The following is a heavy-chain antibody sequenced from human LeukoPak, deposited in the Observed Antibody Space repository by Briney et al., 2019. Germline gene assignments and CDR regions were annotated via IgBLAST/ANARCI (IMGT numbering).Heavy chain of an antibody. V-gene: IGHV3-23*01. CDR2: TSDRGDYT. J-gene: IGHJ4*02. D-gene: IGHD1-7*01. CDR3: ARKAQYNGHYPLDY. Sequence: PGGSLRLSCAASGFTFNTYAMNWVRQAPGKGLEWVSGTSDRGDYTYYADSVKGRFTISRDSSKNTLFLQMNSLRAEDTALYFCARKAQYNGHYPLDYWGQGTLVTVSS. CDR1: GFTFNTYA.